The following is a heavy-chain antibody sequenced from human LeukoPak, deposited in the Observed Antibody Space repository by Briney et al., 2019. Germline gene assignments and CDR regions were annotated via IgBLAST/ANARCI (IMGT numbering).Heavy chain of an antibody. V-gene: IGHV3-74*01. D-gene: IGHD4-23*01. Sequence: PGGSLRLSCAASGFTFSSYGMHWVRQAPGKGLVWVSRIKSDGSNTNYADSVKGRFTISRDNAKNTLYLQMNSLRAEDTAVYYCTRVGDYGGNWAWYFDLWGRGTLVTVSS. CDR3: TRVGDYGGNWAWYFDL. J-gene: IGHJ2*01. CDR1: GFTFSSYG. CDR2: IKSDGSNT.